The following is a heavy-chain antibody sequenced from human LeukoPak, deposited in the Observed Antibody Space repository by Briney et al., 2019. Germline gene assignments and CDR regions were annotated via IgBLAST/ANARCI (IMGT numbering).Heavy chain of an antibody. CDR1: GYTFTDYY. D-gene: IGHD3-10*01. Sequence: GASVKVSCKASGYTFTDYYMHWVRQAVGQGLEWMGWINPNSGGTNYAQKFQGGVTMTRDTSISTAYMELSRLRSDDTAVYFCARAYRLYGSGTAGMDVWGQGTTVTVSS. CDR3: ARAYRLYGSGTAGMDV. CDR2: INPNSGGT. J-gene: IGHJ6*02. V-gene: IGHV1-2*02.